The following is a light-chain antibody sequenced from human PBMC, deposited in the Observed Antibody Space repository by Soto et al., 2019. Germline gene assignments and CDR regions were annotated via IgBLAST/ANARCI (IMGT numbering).Light chain of an antibody. V-gene: IGKV3-11*01. Sequence: KVMTHSPATLSAKAGDRGTLXNQSSQSVKTFLVGYQQRPGLAPRLLIHDASHRAAGIPARFSGSGFGTDFTLTISSLEPEDAAVYYCQQRSNWPPITFGQGTRLEI. J-gene: IGKJ5*01. CDR2: DAS. CDR1: QSVKTF. CDR3: QQRSNWPPIT.